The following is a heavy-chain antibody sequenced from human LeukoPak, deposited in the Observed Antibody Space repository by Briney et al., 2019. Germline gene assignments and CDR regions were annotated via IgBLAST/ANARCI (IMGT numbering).Heavy chain of an antibody. J-gene: IGHJ4*02. CDR1: GFTFSTYW. Sequence: GGSLRLSCAASGFTFSTYWMSWVRQAPGKGLEWVANIKQDGSEKHFVDSVKGRFTISRDNAKNSLFLEMNSLRAEDTAVYYCARGWHYSGGGGSGDYWGQGTLVTVSS. V-gene: IGHV3-7*01. D-gene: IGHD2-15*01. CDR2: IKQDGSEK. CDR3: ARGWHYSGGGGSGDY.